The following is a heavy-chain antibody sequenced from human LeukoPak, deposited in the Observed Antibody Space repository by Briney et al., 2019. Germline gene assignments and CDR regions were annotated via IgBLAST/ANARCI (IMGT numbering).Heavy chain of an antibody. CDR2: INPNSGGT. V-gene: IGHV1-2*02. Sequence: ASVKVSCKASGYTFTGYYMHWVRQAPGQGLEWMGWINPNSGGTNYAQKLQGRVTMTTDTSTSTAYMELRSLRSDDTAVYYCARDRLGQQGYYMDVWGKGTTVTVSS. D-gene: IGHD6-13*01. J-gene: IGHJ6*03. CDR3: ARDRLGQQGYYMDV. CDR1: GYTFTGYY.